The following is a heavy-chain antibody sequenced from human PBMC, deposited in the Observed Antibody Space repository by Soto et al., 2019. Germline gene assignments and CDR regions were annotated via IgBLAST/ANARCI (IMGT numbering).Heavy chain of an antibody. J-gene: IGHJ4*02. CDR2: ISGSGGST. Sequence: GGSLRLSCAASGFTFSSYAMSWVRQAPGKGLEWVSAISGSGGSTYYADSVKGRFTISRDNSKNTLYLQMNSLRAEDTAVYYCAKTRRFLEWLSQYYFDYWGQGTLVTVSS. V-gene: IGHV3-23*01. D-gene: IGHD3-3*01. CDR1: GFTFSSYA. CDR3: AKTRRFLEWLSQYYFDY.